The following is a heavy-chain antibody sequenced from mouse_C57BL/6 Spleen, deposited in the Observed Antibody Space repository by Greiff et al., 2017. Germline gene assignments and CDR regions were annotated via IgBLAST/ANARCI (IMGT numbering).Heavy chain of an antibody. Sequence: QVQLKESGPELVKPGASVKISCKASGYAFSSSWMNWVKQRPGKGLEWIGRIYPGDGDTNYNGKFKGKATLTADKSSSTAYMQLSSLTSADSAVYFCANYYGSSYGYFDVWGTGTTVTVSS. CDR3: ANYYGSSYGYFDV. J-gene: IGHJ1*03. V-gene: IGHV1-82*01. D-gene: IGHD1-1*01. CDR1: GYAFSSSW. CDR2: IYPGDGDT.